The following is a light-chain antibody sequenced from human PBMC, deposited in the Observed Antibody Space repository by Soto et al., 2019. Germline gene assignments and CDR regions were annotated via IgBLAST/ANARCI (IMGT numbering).Light chain of an antibody. Sequence: DIQMTQSRSTLSASAGDRVTITCRASQSISTWLAWYQQKPGKAPKLLIYGASSLASGVPSRFSGSGSGTEFTLTISSLQPDDFATYYCQQHNGYSERMFGQGTKVDIK. CDR3: QQHNGYSERM. CDR1: QSISTW. V-gene: IGKV1-5*01. J-gene: IGKJ1*01. CDR2: GAS.